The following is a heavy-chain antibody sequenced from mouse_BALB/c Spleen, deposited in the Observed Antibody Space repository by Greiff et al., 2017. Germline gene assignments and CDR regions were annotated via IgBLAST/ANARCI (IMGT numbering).Heavy chain of an antibody. D-gene: IGHD2-5*01. V-gene: IGHV1-62-2*01. CDR2: FYPGGGSI. J-gene: IGHJ3*01. CDR3: ARHEERGYDSNVGLAY. CDR1: GYTFTEYI. Sequence: QVQLQQSGAELVKPGASVTLSCTSSGYTFTEYIIHWVKHRSGQGLEWIGWFYPGGGSIKYNEKFKDKATLTADKSSSTVYMVRSRLTSEYSAVYFCARHEERGYDSNVGLAYWGQGTLVTVSA.